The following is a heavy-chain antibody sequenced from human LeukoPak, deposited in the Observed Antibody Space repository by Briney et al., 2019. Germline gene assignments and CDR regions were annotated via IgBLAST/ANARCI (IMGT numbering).Heavy chain of an antibody. CDR3: AKGDPVAAGDY. D-gene: IGHD6-13*01. V-gene: IGHV3-9*01. Sequence: GGSLRLSCAASGFTFDDYAMHWVRHAPGKGLEWVSGISWNSGSIGYADSVKGRFTISRDNAKNSLYLQMNSLRAEDTALYYCAKGDPVAAGDYWGQGTLVTVSS. J-gene: IGHJ4*02. CDR1: GFTFDDYA. CDR2: ISWNSGSI.